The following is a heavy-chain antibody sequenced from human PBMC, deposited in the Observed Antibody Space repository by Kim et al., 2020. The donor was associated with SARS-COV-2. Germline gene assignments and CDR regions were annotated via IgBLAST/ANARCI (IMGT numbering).Heavy chain of an antibody. CDR1: GLTFNSYA. D-gene: IGHD3-10*01. Sequence: GGSLRLSCAASGLTFNSYAMNWVRQAPGNGLEWVAVISFGGRNKYYADSVKGRFTISRDNSKSTLHLQMNSLRAEDTAVYYCARGNDYESVSLCDYYIGIDVG. V-gene: IGHV3-30-3*01. CDR2: ISFGGRNK. J-gene: IGHJ6*01. CDR3: ARGNDYESVSLCDYYIGIDV.